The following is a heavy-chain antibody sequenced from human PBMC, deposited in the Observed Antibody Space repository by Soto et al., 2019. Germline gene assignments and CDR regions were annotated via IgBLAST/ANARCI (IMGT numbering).Heavy chain of an antibody. CDR2: ISGSGGST. V-gene: IGHV3-23*01. CDR3: AKGGIKGYYYGSGSYSNLFDY. J-gene: IGHJ4*02. CDR1: GFTFSSYA. D-gene: IGHD3-10*01. Sequence: EVQLLESGGGLVQPGGSLRLSCAASGFTFSSYAMSWVRQAPGKGLEWVSAISGSGGSTYYADSVKGRFTISRDNSKNTLYLQMNSLRAEDTAVYYCAKGGIKGYYYGSGSYSNLFDYWGQGTLVTVSS.